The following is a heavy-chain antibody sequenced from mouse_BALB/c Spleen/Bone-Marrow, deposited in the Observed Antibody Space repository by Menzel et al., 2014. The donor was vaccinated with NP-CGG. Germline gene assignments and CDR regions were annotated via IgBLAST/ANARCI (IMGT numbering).Heavy chain of an antibody. Sequence: VQLQQPGAELVKPGASVKLSCKASGYTFTSYWMHWVKQRPGQGLEWIGEIDPSDSYTNYNQKFKGKATLTVDKSSSTAYTQLSSLTSEDSAVYYCARDSITTVVATDYWGQGTTLTVSS. CDR3: ARDSITTVVATDY. D-gene: IGHD1-1*01. J-gene: IGHJ2*01. CDR1: GYTFTSYW. V-gene: IGHV1-69*02. CDR2: IDPSDSYT.